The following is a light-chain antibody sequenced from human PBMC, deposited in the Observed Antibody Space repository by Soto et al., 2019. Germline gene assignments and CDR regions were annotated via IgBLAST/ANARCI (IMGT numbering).Light chain of an antibody. CDR3: GTWDSSLPVSVV. Sequence: QSVLTQPPSVSAAPGEKVSISCSGGSSNIGSNYVSWYQQLPGAAPKLLIYDNNKRPSGIPDRFSGSTSGTSATLGITGLQTGDEGDYYCGTWDSSLPVSVVFGGGTKLTVL. CDR1: SSNIGSNY. J-gene: IGLJ2*01. CDR2: DNN. V-gene: IGLV1-51*01.